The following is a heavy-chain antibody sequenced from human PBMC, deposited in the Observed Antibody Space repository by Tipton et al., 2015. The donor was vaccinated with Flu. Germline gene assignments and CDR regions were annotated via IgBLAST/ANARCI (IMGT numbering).Heavy chain of an antibody. V-gene: IGHV4-31*03. D-gene: IGHD3-10*01. J-gene: IGHJ4*02. CDR1: GGSISSGGYY. Sequence: TLSLTCTVSGGSISSGGYYWSWIRQHPGKGLEWIGYIYYSGSTYYNPSLKSRVTVSVDTPKNQFSLKLSSVTAADTAVYYCARDGVYGPVDYWGQGTLVTVSS. CDR2: IYYSGST. CDR3: ARDGVYGPVDY.